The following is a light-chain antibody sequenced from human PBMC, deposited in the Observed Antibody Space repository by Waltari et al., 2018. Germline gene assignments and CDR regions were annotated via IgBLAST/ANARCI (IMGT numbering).Light chain of an antibody. J-gene: IGKJ2*01. Sequence: DIVMTQFPDSLAVSLGERATINGKSSQSVLYSANNQNYLAWYQQKTGQPPKLLIYWASTRESGVPDRFSGSGSGADFTLTISSLQAEDVAVYYCQQYYNTSYTFGQGTKLEIK. V-gene: IGKV4-1*01. CDR1: QSVLYSANNQNY. CDR2: WAS. CDR3: QQYYNTSYT.